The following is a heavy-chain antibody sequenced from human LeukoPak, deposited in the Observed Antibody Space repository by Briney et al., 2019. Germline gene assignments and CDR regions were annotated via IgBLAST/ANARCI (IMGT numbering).Heavy chain of an antibody. CDR2: ISSSSSYI. CDR1: GFTFSSYG. D-gene: IGHD3-10*01. CDR3: ARDRDYYGSGNI. Sequence: GGSLRLSCAASGFTFSSYGMHWVRQAPGKGLEWVSSISSSSSYIYYADSVKGRFTISRDNAKNSLYLQMNSLRAEDTAVYYCARDRDYYGSGNIWGQGTLVTVSS. J-gene: IGHJ4*02. V-gene: IGHV3-21*01.